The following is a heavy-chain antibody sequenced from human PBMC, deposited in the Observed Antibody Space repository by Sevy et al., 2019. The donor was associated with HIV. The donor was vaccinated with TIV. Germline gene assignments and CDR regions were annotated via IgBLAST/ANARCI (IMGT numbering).Heavy chain of an antibody. CDR1: GYTFTSYD. Sequence: ASVKVSCKASGYTFTSYDINWVRQAAGQGLEWMGWMNPNNGNTGYEQKFQDRVTMTRNTSISAAYMELRNLRSEDTAVYYCARAAGSWSYIGALDGWGQGTTVTVSS. J-gene: IGHJ6*02. D-gene: IGHD3-10*01. V-gene: IGHV1-8*01. CDR2: MNPNNGNT. CDR3: ARAAGSWSYIGALDG.